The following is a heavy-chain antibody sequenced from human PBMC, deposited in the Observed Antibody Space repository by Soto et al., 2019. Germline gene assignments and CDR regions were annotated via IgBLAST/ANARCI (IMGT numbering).Heavy chain of an antibody. CDR2: FYYTGSI. D-gene: IGHD3-22*01. CDR1: GGSVSSGKYY. Sequence: SETLSLTCTVSGGSVSSGKYYWSWIRQPPGKGLEWIGYFYYTGSINYNPSLKSRVTIFIDASKNQFSLRLSSVTAADTAVYYCARSMFYSDGINYSPFESWGQGTLVTVSS. J-gene: IGHJ4*02. V-gene: IGHV4-61*01. CDR3: ARSMFYSDGINYSPFES.